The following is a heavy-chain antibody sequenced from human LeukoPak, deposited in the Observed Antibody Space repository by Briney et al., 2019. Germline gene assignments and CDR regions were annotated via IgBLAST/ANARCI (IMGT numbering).Heavy chain of an antibody. CDR2: IYYSGST. J-gene: IGHJ4*02. CDR3: ASGGGDYGFDY. CDR1: GASISSYS. V-gene: IGHV4-59*01. D-gene: IGHD4-17*01. Sequence: SETLSLTCTVSGASISSYSWSWIRQPPGKGLEWIAYIYYSGSTNYTPSLKSRVTISVDTSKNQFSLKLSSVTAADTAVYYCASGGGDYGFDYWGQGTLVTVSS.